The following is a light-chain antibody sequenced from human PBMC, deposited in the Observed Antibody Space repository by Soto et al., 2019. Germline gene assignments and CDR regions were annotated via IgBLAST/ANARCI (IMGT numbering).Light chain of an antibody. V-gene: IGKV1-33*01. CDR2: DAS. Sequence: EIQITQSPSSLSASVGDRSPMTCQASQDISDHLNWYQYKEGEAPQLLIYDASNLESGVPSRFSGSGSGKDFNITISRLKPQDIAKYYCQPFANLTMTVGPGTRMEIK. J-gene: IGKJ5*01. CDR1: QDISDH. CDR3: QPFANLTMT.